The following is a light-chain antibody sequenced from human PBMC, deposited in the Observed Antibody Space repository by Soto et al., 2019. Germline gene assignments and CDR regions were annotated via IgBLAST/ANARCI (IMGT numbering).Light chain of an antibody. CDR3: QQYYSTPLT. J-gene: IGKJ4*01. CDR1: QSVLYSSNNKNY. Sequence: DIVMTQSPDSLAVSLGERATINCKSSQSVLYSSNNKNYLAWYQQKPGQPPKLLIYWASTRESGVPDRFSGSGSGTDFTLTISSLQDEDVAVDYCQQYYSTPLTFGGGNKVEIK. CDR2: WAS. V-gene: IGKV4-1*01.